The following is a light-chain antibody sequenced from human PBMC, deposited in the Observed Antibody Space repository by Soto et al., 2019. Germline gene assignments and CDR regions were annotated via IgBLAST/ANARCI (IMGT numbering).Light chain of an antibody. J-gene: IGKJ2*01. V-gene: IGKV1-33*01. Sequence: DIQMTQSPSSLSASVGDRVTITCQASQDISNYLNWYQQKPGKAPTLLIYDASNLETGVTSKFSGSGSGTYFTFTISSLQPEYIATYYCQQYDNLPPYTFGQGTKLEIK. CDR2: DAS. CDR3: QQYDNLPPYT. CDR1: QDISNY.